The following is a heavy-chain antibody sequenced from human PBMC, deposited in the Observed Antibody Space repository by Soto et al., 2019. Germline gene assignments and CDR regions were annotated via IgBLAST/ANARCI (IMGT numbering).Heavy chain of an antibody. CDR2: VFYSGAT. CDR1: GGPIKTGDYS. D-gene: IGHD3-10*01. Sequence: PSETLSLTCNVSGGPIKTGDYSWNWIRQPPGKGLEWIGYVFYSGATNYSQSLKSRAAISMDTSKNQFSLSLTSVTAADPAVYYCGRARFSYGHLLFWGQGIRVTVSS. CDR3: GRARFSYGHLLF. J-gene: IGHJ4*02. V-gene: IGHV4-30-4*01.